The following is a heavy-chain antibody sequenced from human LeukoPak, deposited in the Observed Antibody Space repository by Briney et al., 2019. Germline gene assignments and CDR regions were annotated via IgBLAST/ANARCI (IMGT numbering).Heavy chain of an antibody. V-gene: IGHV1-2*02. CDR2: INPNSGGT. CDR3: ARGSTGGSYLPYYFDY. J-gene: IGHJ4*02. D-gene: IGHD1-26*01. Sequence: SVKVSCKASGYTFTGHYIHWVRQAPGQGLEWMGWINPNSGGTNYAQKFQGRVTMARDTSISTAYMYLSSLRSDDTALYFCARGSTGGSYLPYYFDYWGQGTLVTVSS. CDR1: GYTFTGHY.